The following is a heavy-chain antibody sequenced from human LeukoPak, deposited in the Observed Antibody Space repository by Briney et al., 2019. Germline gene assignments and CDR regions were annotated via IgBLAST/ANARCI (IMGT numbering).Heavy chain of an antibody. J-gene: IGHJ4*02. CDR1: GLTLSRYS. CDR2: ISSSSYHI. Sequence: GGSLRLSCVTSGLTLSRYSMNWVRQAPGKGLEWVSSISSSSYHIYYVDSIKGRFTISRDNAKNSLYLQMDSLRAEDTAVYYCAGGSSTSSYYFDYWGQGTLVTVSS. D-gene: IGHD2-2*01. CDR3: AGGSSTSSYYFDY. V-gene: IGHV3-21*06.